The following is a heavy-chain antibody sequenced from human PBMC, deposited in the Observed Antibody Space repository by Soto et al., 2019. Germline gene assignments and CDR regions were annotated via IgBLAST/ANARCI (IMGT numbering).Heavy chain of an antibody. J-gene: IGHJ4*02. V-gene: IGHV3-30*03. D-gene: IGHD2-8*02. CDR1: GFTVSSYG. CDR2: ISRDGRTK. Sequence: QVQLVESGGGVVQPGRSLRLSCAVSGFTVSSYGMHWVRQAPGKGLEWVAVISRDGRTKFYADSVEGRFTISKDSFRNTLFLEMDSLRSDDTAVYYCTGEVASGYWGQGTLVTVSS. CDR3: TGEVASGY.